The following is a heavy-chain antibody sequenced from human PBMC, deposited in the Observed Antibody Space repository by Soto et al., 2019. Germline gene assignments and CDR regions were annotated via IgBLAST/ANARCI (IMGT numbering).Heavy chain of an antibody. CDR2: IYHSGST. Sequence: PSETLSLTCAVSGGSISSGGYSWSWIRQPPGMGLEWIGYIYHSGSTYYNPSLKSRVTISVDRSKNQFSLKLSSVTAADTAVYYCASRAMVRGVIIDYWGQGTLVTVSS. V-gene: IGHV4-30-2*01. CDR1: GGSISSGGYS. CDR3: ASRAMVRGVIIDY. J-gene: IGHJ4*02. D-gene: IGHD3-10*01.